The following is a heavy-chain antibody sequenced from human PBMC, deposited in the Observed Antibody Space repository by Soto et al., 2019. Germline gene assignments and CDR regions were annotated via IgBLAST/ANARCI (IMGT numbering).Heavy chain of an antibody. CDR1: GYTFTSYG. D-gene: IGHD2-2*01. Sequence: GASVKVCCKASGYTFTSYGISWVRQAPGQGLEWMGWINTYNGNTNYAQKLQGRVTMTTDTSTSTVHMELGSLRSDDTAVYYCGRDLYCSSSSCYFDYWGQGTLVTVSS. CDR3: GRDLYCSSSSCYFDY. V-gene: IGHV1-18*04. J-gene: IGHJ4*02. CDR2: INTYNGNT.